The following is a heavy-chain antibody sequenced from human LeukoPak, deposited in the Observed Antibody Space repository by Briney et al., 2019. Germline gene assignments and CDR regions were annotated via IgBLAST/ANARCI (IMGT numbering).Heavy chain of an antibody. CDR3: ARHALDCSSTSCYPRIDY. Sequence: PSETLSLTCTVSGGSISSYYWSWIRQPPGKGLEWIGYIYYSGSTNYNPSLKSRVTISVDTSNNKFSLKLSSVTAADTAVYYCARHALDCSSTSCYPRIDYWGQGTLVTVSS. D-gene: IGHD2-2*01. J-gene: IGHJ4*02. CDR1: GGSISSYY. CDR2: IYYSGST. V-gene: IGHV4-59*01.